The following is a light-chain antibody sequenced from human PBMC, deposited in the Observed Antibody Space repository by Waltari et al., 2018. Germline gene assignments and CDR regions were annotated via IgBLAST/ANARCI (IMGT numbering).Light chain of an antibody. CDR2: DVS. Sequence: QSALTQPASVSGSPGQSIAISSTGTTSDIGAYNYVSWFQQHPGKVPKLIIYDVSNRPSGVSDRFSGSKSGNTATLTISGLQAEDEADYYCNSFTTTDTHVFGTGTKVTVL. V-gene: IGLV2-14*03. J-gene: IGLJ1*01. CDR3: NSFTTTDTHV. CDR1: TSDIGAYNY.